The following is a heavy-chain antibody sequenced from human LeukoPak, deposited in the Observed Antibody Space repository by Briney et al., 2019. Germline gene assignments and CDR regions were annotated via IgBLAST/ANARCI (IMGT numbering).Heavy chain of an antibody. J-gene: IGHJ6*03. Sequence: PGESLKISCQSFGYNFTPYWIVWVRQMPGKGLEWMGITFAGYSYSIYSPSFQGQVTISADKSISTAYLQWSSLKASDTAMYYCARHRIAVAGTSYYYYMDVWGKGTTVTISS. CDR2: TFAGYSYS. D-gene: IGHD6-19*01. CDR1: GYNFTPYW. CDR3: ARHRIAVAGTSYYYYMDV. V-gene: IGHV5-51*01.